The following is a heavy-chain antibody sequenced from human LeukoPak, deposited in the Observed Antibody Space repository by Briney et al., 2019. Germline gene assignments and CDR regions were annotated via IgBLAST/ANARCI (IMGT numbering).Heavy chain of an antibody. J-gene: IGHJ5*02. CDR1: GFTFSGYW. D-gene: IGHD3-10*01. CDR3: ARKLYYYGTSPAGWFGP. Sequence: PGGSLRLSCVVSGFTFSGYWMGWVRQPPGKGLEWVATIKQDGSDEYYVDSVKGRFTISRDNAKNSLYLQMDGLRAEDTAVYHCARKLYYYGTSPAGWFGPWGQGTLVTVSS. V-gene: IGHV3-7*01. CDR2: IKQDGSDE.